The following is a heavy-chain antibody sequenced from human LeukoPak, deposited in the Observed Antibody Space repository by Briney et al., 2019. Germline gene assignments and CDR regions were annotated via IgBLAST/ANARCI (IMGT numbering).Heavy chain of an antibody. V-gene: IGHV3-30*18. CDR1: GFTFISYE. D-gene: IGHD4-17*01. CDR3: AKDRGAGGYGDYVYYYGMDV. CDR2: ISYDGSNK. J-gene: IGHJ6*02. Sequence: GGSLRLSCAASGFTFISYEMNWVRQAPGKGLEWVAVISYDGSNKYYADSVKGRFTISRDNSKSTLYLQMNSLRAEDTAVYYCAKDRGAGGYGDYVYYYGMDVWGQGTTVTVSS.